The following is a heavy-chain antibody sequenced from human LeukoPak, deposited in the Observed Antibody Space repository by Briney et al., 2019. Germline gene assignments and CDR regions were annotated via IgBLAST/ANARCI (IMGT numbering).Heavy chain of an antibody. CDR1: GFAFSSYA. V-gene: IGHV3-23*01. CDR2: VSGDGTER. Sequence: GGSLRLSCAASGFAFSSYAMSWVRQTPGKGLLEWVSAVSGDGTERYYADSVKGRFTISRDNSKNTLYLQMNTLTAEDTAIYYCAKEAGSSYDGNWFGPWGQGTLVTVSS. J-gene: IGHJ5*02. CDR3: AKEAGSSYDGNWFGP. D-gene: IGHD2-8*01.